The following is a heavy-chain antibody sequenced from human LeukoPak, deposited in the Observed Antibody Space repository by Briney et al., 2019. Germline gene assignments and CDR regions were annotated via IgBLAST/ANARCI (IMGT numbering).Heavy chain of an antibody. CDR3: ARGPWIPISQLWWYFQH. D-gene: IGHD2-21*01. Sequence: SETLSLTCAVYGGSFSGYYWSWIRQPPGKGLEWIGEINHSGSTNYNPSLKSRVTIPVDTSKNQFSLKLSSVTAADTAVYYCARGPWIPISQLWWYFQHWGQGTLVTVSS. CDR1: GGSFSGYY. J-gene: IGHJ1*01. CDR2: INHSGST. V-gene: IGHV4-34*01.